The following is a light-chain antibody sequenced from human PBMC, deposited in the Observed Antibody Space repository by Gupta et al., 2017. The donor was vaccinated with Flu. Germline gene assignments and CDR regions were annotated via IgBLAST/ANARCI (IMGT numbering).Light chain of an antibody. J-gene: IGKJ1*01. V-gene: IGKV1-39*01. Sequence: DIQLTQSPSSLSASVGDRVTITCRASQSISSYLNWYQQKPGKAPKLLIYAASSLHSGVPSRFSGSGSGTDFTLTISSLQPEDFATYYCQQSSETFGQGTKVEIK. CDR1: QSISSY. CDR3: QQSSET. CDR2: AAS.